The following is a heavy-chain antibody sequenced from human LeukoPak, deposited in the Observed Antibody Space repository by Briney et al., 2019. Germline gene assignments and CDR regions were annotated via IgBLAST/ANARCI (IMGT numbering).Heavy chain of an antibody. Sequence: SETLSLTCTVSGGSISSSSYYWGWIRQPPGKGLEWIGGIYYSGSAYYNPSLKSRVTISVDTSKNQFSLKLSSVTAADTAVYYCASINPTIDYSLDYWGQGTLVTVSS. CDR3: ASINPTIDYSLDY. J-gene: IGHJ4*02. CDR1: GGSISSSSYY. V-gene: IGHV4-39*01. D-gene: IGHD4-11*01. CDR2: IYYSGSA.